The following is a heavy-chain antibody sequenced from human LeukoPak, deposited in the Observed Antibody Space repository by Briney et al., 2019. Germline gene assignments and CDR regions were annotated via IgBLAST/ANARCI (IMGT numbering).Heavy chain of an antibody. CDR3: AKVGSAMVNFYYFDY. J-gene: IGHJ4*02. CDR2: ISGSGGST. D-gene: IGHD5-18*01. Sequence: PGGSLRLSCAASGFTFSSYAMSWVRQAPGKGLEWVSAISGSGGSTYYADSVKGRFTISRDNSKNTLYLQMNSLRAEDTAVYYCAKVGSAMVNFYYFDYRGQGTLVTVSS. CDR1: GFTFSSYA. V-gene: IGHV3-23*01.